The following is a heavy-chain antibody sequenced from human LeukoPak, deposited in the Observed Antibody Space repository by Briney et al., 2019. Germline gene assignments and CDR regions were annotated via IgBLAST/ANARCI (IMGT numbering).Heavy chain of an antibody. CDR1: GFTFDDYA. CDR3: AKDTCSQRPARSGGSCRTFDY. Sequence: GGSLRLSCAASGFTFDDYAMHWVRQAPGKGLEWVSGISWNSGSIGYADSVKGRFTISRDNAKNSLYLQMNSLRAEDTALYYCAKDTCSQRPARSGGSCRTFDYWGQGTLVTVSS. D-gene: IGHD2-15*01. CDR2: ISWNSGSI. V-gene: IGHV3-9*01. J-gene: IGHJ4*02.